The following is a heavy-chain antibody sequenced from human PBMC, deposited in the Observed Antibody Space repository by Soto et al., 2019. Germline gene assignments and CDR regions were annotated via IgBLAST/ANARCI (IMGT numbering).Heavy chain of an antibody. CDR1: GGTFSSYT. J-gene: IGHJ5*02. CDR2: IIPILGIA. CDR3: ARDQGVVVPAASWRWFDP. V-gene: IGHV1-69*04. Sequence: ASVKVSCKASGGTFSSYTISWVRQAPGQGLEWMGRIIPILGIANYAQKFQGRVTITADKSTSTAYMELSSLRSEDTAVYYCARDQGVVVPAASWRWFDPWGQGTLVTVSS. D-gene: IGHD2-2*01.